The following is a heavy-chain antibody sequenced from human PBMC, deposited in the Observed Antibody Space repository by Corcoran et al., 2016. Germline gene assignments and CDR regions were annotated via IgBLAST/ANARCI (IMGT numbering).Heavy chain of an antibody. J-gene: IGHJ6*02. Sequence: QVQLVQSGAEVKKPGSSVKVSCKASGGTFSSYAISWVRQAPGQGLEWMGGIIPIFGTANYAQKFQGRVTITADKSTSTAYMELSSLRSEDTAVYYCARKRGGSSGFDYYYYGMDVWGQRTTVTVSS. CDR3: ARKRGGSSGFDYYYYGMDV. CDR2: IIPIFGTA. D-gene: IGHD5-12*01. V-gene: IGHV1-69*06. CDR1: GGTFSSYA.